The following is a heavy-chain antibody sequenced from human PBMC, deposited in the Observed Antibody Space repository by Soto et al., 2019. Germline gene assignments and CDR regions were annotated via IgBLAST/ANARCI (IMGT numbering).Heavy chain of an antibody. V-gene: IGHV4-31*03. D-gene: IGHD3-10*01. J-gene: IGHJ3*02. CDR3: ASESRIYYGSEGAFDI. CDR2: IYYSGST. Sequence: QVQLQESGPGLVKPSQTLSLTCTVSGGSISSGGYYWSWIRQHPGKGLEWIGYIYYSGSTYYNPYLKSRVTISVDTSKNQFSLKLSSVTAADTAVYYCASESRIYYGSEGAFDIWGQGTMVTVSS. CDR1: GGSISSGGYY.